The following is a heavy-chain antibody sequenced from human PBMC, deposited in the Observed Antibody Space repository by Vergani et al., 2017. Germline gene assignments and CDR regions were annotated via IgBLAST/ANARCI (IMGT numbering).Heavy chain of an antibody. J-gene: IGHJ6*02. CDR2: ISGSGGST. CDR3: ANLPQQWLGKRLDYYYYGMDV. V-gene: IGHV3-23*01. CDR1: GFTFSSYA. Sequence: EVQLLESGGGLVQPGGSLRLSCAASGFTFSSYAMSWVRQAPGKGLEWVSAISGSGGSTYYADSVKGRFTISRDNSKNTLYLQMNSLRAEDTAVYYCANLPQQWLGKRLDYYYYGMDVWGQGTTVTVSS. D-gene: IGHD6-19*01.